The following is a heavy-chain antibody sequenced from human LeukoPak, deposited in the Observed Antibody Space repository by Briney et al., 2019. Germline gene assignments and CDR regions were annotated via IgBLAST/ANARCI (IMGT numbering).Heavy chain of an antibody. CDR1: GFNFNTYS. Sequence: GGSLRLSCEASGFNFNTYSMAWVRQAPGKGLVWVSRINSDGRSTNYADSVKGRFTISRDNAKNTLYLQMNSLRAEDTAVYYCARGADSGYSSDNWGQGTVVSVSS. V-gene: IGHV3-74*01. CDR3: ARGADSGYSSDN. J-gene: IGHJ4*02. CDR2: INSDGRST. D-gene: IGHD3-9*01.